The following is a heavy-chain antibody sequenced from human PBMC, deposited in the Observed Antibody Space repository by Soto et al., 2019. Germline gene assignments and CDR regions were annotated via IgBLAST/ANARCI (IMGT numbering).Heavy chain of an antibody. CDR1: GFTFSSYA. CDR2: ISGSGGST. Sequence: GGSLRLSCAASGFTFSSYAMSWVRQAPGKGLEWVSAISGSGGSTYYADSVKGRFTISRDNSKNTLYLQMNSLRAEDTAVYYCAKPPYYYDSSGYSFYYWGQGTLVTVSS. CDR3: AKPPYYYDSSGYSFYY. D-gene: IGHD3-22*01. J-gene: IGHJ4*02. V-gene: IGHV3-23*01.